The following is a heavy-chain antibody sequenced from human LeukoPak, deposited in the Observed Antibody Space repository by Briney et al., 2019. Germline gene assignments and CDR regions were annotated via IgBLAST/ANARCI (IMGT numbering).Heavy chain of an antibody. V-gene: IGHV4-59*01. Sequence: SETLSLTCTVSGDSISSYYWSWIRQPPGKGLEWIGYIYYSGSTNYNPSLKSRVTISVDTSKNQFSLKLSSVTAADTAVYYCARGSYHFFDYWGQGTLVTVSS. J-gene: IGHJ4*02. CDR2: IYYSGST. CDR3: ARGSYHFFDY. CDR1: GDSISSYY. D-gene: IGHD1-26*01.